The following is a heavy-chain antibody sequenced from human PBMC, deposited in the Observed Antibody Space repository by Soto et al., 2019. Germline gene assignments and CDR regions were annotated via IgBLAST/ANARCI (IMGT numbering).Heavy chain of an antibody. J-gene: IGHJ4*02. D-gene: IGHD6-19*01. CDR1: GFSFSDHD. CDR3: ASPQRRSSDWSYY. Sequence: GGSLRLSCAASGFSFSDHDMDWVRQAPGKGLEWIGRTRNKVNSYTIQYAASVKGRFTISRDDSKRSVYLQMNSLKTEDTTVYYCASPQRRSSDWSYYWGQGTLVTVSS. CDR2: TRNKVNSYTI. V-gene: IGHV3-72*01.